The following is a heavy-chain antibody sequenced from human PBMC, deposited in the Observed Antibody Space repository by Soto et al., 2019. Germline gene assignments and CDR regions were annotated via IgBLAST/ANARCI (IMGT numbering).Heavy chain of an antibody. J-gene: IGHJ4*02. D-gene: IGHD4-17*01. V-gene: IGHV6-1*01. CDR1: GDSVSSNSAV. CDR2: TYYRSRWYN. CDR3: ARDGYGDYYFDY. Sequence: PSQTLSLTCAISGDSVSSNSAVWNWIRQSPSRGLEWLGRTYYRSRWYNDYAVTVKSRITINPDTSKNQFSLQLNSMTPEDTAVYYCARDGYGDYYFDYWGQGTLVTVSS.